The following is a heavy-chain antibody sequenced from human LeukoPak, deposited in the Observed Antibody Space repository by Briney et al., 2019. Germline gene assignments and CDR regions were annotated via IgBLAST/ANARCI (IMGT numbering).Heavy chain of an antibody. CDR2: INTGGTYA. CDR3: ARDRRGGAFDY. Sequence: GGSLRLSCAASGFTFTSYDMNWVRQAPGKGLEWLSYINTGGTYAYYADSVKGRFTVSRDNAKNSLYLQINSLRAEDTAVYFCARDRRGGAFDYWGQGTLVTVSS. V-gene: IGHV3-48*03. D-gene: IGHD3-16*01. CDR1: GFTFTSYD. J-gene: IGHJ4*02.